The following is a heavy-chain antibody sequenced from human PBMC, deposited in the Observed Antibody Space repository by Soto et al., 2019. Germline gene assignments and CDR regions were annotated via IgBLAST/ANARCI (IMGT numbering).Heavy chain of an antibody. V-gene: IGHV4-39*01. Sequence: QLQLQESGPGLVKPSETLSLTCTVSGGSISSSSYYWGWIRQPPGKGLEWIGSIYYSGSTYYNPSLKSRVTRSVDTSKNQFSLKLSSVTAADTAVYYCARRSPDEDVLGMDVWGQGTTVTVSS. CDR3: ARRSPDEDVLGMDV. CDR2: IYYSGST. CDR1: GGSISSSSYY. J-gene: IGHJ6*02.